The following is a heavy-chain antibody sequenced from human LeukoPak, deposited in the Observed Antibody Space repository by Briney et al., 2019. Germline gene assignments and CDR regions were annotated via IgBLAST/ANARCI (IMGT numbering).Heavy chain of an antibody. CDR2: IYHSGST. D-gene: IGHD3-16*01. V-gene: IGHV4-38-2*02. Sequence: PSETLSLTCTVSGYSISSGYYWGWIRQPPGKGLEWIGSIYHSGSTYYNPSLKSRVTISVDTSKNQFSLKLSSVTAADTAVYYCARVGFTLVADYYYGMDVWGQGTTVTVSS. J-gene: IGHJ6*02. CDR3: ARVGFTLVADYYYGMDV. CDR1: GYSISSGYY.